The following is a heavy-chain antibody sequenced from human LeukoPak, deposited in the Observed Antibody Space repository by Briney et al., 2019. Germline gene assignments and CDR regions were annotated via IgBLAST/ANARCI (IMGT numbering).Heavy chain of an antibody. CDR2: IYHSGST. Sequence: SETLSLTCAVSGYSISSGYYWGWIRQPPGKGLEWIGSIYHSGSTYYNPSLKSRVTISVDTSKNQFSLKLSSVTAADTAVYYCARGDSWSYYVPPHLFDYWGQGTLVTVSS. CDR3: ARGDSWSYYVPPHLFDY. V-gene: IGHV4-38-2*01. CDR1: GYSISSGYY. D-gene: IGHD1-26*01. J-gene: IGHJ4*02.